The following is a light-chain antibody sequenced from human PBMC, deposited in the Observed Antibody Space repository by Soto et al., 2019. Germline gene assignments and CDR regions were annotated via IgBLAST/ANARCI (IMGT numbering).Light chain of an antibody. J-gene: IGKJ1*01. CDR2: AAS. Sequence: QLTQSPSSLSASVRDRVTITCRASQDIAIYLALYQQKQAEAANMLIYAASSLYGGVPSRLIGSGSCADVAIPITSRQDEDGSTDYCQQHRLYSSTFGRGTKVDIK. CDR1: QDIAIY. V-gene: IGKV1-9*01. CDR3: QQHRLYSST.